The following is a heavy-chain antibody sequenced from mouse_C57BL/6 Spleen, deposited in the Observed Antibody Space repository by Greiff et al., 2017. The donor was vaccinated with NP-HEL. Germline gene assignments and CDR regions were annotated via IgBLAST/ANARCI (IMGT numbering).Heavy chain of an antibody. V-gene: IGHV1-7*01. CDR2: INPSSGYT. Sequence: KAGEEGGKAGASGKRSCKASGYTFTSYWMHWVKQRPGQGLEWIGYINPSSGYTKYNQKFKDKATLTADKSSSTAYMQLSSLTYEDSAVYYCARSRLQRNFDYWGQGTTLTVSS. J-gene: IGHJ2*01. CDR1: GYTFTSYW. D-gene: IGHD2-2*01. CDR3: ARSRLQRNFDY.